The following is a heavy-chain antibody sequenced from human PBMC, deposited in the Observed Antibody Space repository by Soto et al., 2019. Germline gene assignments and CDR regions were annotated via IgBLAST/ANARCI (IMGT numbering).Heavy chain of an antibody. D-gene: IGHD2-15*01. V-gene: IGHV1-69*13. CDR1: GGTFSSDA. CDR3: ARGQGYCSGGICYYYYYGMDV. CDR2: IIPTSGTA. J-gene: IGHJ6*02. Sequence: SVKVSCKASGGTFSSDAFSWVRQAPGQGLEWMGGIIPTSGTANYAQKFQGRATITADESTSTAYMELSSLTSEDTAVYFCARGQGYCSGGICYYYYYGMDVWGQGTTVTVSS.